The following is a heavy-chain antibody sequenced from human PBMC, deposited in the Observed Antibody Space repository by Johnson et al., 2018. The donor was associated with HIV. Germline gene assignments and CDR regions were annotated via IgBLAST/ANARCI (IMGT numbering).Heavy chain of an antibody. CDR2: IKQDGSEK. J-gene: IGHJ3*02. CDR1: GFTFSSYW. V-gene: IGHV3-7*03. CDR3: ATAPYYDFWSGPDAFDI. D-gene: IGHD3-3*01. Sequence: VQLVESGGGLVQPGGSLRLSCAASGFTFSSYWMSWVRQAPGKGLEWVAHIKQDGSEKYYVDSVKGRFTISRDNAKNSLYLQMNSLRAEDTAVYYCATAPYYDFWSGPDAFDIWGQGTMVTVSS.